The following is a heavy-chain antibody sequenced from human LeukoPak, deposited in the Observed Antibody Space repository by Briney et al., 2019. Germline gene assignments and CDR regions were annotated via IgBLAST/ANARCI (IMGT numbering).Heavy chain of an antibody. J-gene: IGHJ4*02. CDR3: ARDVVGAFGTKALDD. V-gene: IGHV1-69*13. Sequence: SVKVSCKASGYTFSSYDIDWVRQAPGQGLEWMGGIIPIIGTADYIQKFQDRVTITADESTTTAYMELTGLRSEDTAIYYCARDVVGAFGTKALDDWGQGTLVTVSA. CDR2: IIPIIGTA. CDR1: GYTFSSYD. D-gene: IGHD1-26*01.